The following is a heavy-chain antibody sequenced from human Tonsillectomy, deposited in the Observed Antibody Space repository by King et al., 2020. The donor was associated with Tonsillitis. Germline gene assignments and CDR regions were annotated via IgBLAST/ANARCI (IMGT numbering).Heavy chain of an antibody. J-gene: IGHJ4*02. D-gene: IGHD3-10*01. CDR3: VRDSQMGRLDS. Sequence: QMQLQESGPGLVKPSETLSLTCRISGGSISSYYWTWIRQPPGKGLEYIGYVYYTGSTKYNPSLKSRVTVSVDTSSNQFSLRLSSVTAADTAVYYCVRDSQMGRLDSWGQGTLVTVSS. V-gene: IGHV4-59*01. CDR1: GGSISSYY. CDR2: VYYTGST.